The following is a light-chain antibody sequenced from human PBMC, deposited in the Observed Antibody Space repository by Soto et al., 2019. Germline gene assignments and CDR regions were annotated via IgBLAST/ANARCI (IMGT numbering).Light chain of an antibody. CDR2: GSS. V-gene: IGKV3-20*01. CDR1: QSISSNY. Sequence: VLTQSPGPLSLSPGERATLSCRASQSISSNYLAWYHKKPGQPPSLLISGSSIRATGIPKRSSAGAPGQNSTLPISTLELEVLAVFSCQQIGSSPFTSGTGTKVEI. CDR3: QQIGSSPFT. J-gene: IGKJ3*01.